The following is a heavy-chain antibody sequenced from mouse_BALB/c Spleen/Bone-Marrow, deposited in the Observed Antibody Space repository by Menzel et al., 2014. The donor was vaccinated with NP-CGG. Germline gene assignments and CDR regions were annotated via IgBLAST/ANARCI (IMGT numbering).Heavy chain of an antibody. CDR2: ISYSGST. D-gene: IGHD1-1*01. CDR1: GDSITSGY. V-gene: IGHV3-8*02. J-gene: IGHJ4*01. Sequence: EVKLLESGPSLVKPSQTLSLTCSVTGDSITSGYWNWIRKFPGNKLEYMGYISYSGSTYYNPSLRSRISITRDTSKNQYYLQLNSVTTEDTATYYCASLLRIYYAMDYWGQGTSVTVSS. CDR3: ASLLRIYYAMDY.